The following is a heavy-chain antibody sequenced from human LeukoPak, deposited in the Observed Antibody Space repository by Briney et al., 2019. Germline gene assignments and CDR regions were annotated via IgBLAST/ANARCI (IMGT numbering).Heavy chain of an antibody. CDR3: AASDYSNYVKPMDV. V-gene: IGHV1-24*01. J-gene: IGHJ6*02. CDR1: GNTLTELS. Sequence: ASVKVSCKVSGNTLTELSMEWVRQAPGKGLEWMGGFDPERGETSYPPNFRGRLTMTEHTSTDTAYMEPSSLRPEGPAIYSCAASDYSNYVKPMDVWGQGTTVIVS. CDR2: FDPERGET. D-gene: IGHD4-11*01.